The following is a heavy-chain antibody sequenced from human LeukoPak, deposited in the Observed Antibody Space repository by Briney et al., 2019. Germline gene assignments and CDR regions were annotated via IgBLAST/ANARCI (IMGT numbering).Heavy chain of an antibody. CDR1: GFTFGDFA. D-gene: IGHD1-1*01. CDR2: IRSKAYGETA. CDR3: TRDRGAYNLYDY. J-gene: IGHJ4*02. V-gene: IGHV3-49*03. Sequence: GGSLRLSCTASGFTFGDFAMSWIRQAPGKGLEWVGFIRSKAYGETADYAASVKGRFTISRDDSKAIAYLQMNSLKTEDTAVYHCTRDRGAYNLYDYWGQGTLVTVSS.